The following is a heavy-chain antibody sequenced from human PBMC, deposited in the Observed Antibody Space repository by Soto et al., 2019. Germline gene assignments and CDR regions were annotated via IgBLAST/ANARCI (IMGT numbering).Heavy chain of an antibody. J-gene: IGHJ3*02. Sequence: GGSLRLSCAASGFTFSDYYMSWIRQAPGKGLEWVSYISSSSSYTNYADSVKGRFTISRDNAKNSLYLQMNSLRAEDTAVYYCARDRGTEEFDAFDIWGQGTMVTVSS. CDR2: ISSSSSYT. CDR3: ARDRGTEEFDAFDI. CDR1: GFTFSDYY. D-gene: IGHD3-10*01. V-gene: IGHV3-11*06.